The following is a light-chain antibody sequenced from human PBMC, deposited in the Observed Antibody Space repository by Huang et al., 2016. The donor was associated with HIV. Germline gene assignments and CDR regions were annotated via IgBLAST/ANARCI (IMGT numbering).Light chain of an antibody. CDR1: QDINSA. J-gene: IGKJ4*01. Sequence: AIQLTQSPPSLSASAGDRVTITCRASQDINSALAWYQQKPGKSPKLLIYDASNLKSGFPSRFRGIGSGTDFTLSISSLQPEDFATYYCQQFNGFSLTFGGGTRVGIK. V-gene: IGKV1-13*02. CDR2: DAS. CDR3: QQFNGFSLT.